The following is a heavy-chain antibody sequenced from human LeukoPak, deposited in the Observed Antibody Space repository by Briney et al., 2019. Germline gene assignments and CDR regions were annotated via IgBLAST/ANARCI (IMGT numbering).Heavy chain of an antibody. Sequence: PEGSLRLSCAVSGCTFSSYAMSWVRQAPGKGLEWVAAISGSGGGTDYADSVKGRFTISRDNSKNTLYLQMNSLRAEDTAVYYCAKGEQWLVLYFQHWGQGTLVTVSS. J-gene: IGHJ1*01. V-gene: IGHV3-23*01. D-gene: IGHD6-19*01. CDR1: GCTFSSYA. CDR2: ISGSGGGT. CDR3: AKGEQWLVLYFQH.